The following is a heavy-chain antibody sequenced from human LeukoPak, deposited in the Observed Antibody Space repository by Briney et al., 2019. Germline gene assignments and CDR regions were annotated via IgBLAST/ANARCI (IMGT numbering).Heavy chain of an antibody. CDR3: ARDYSGSHLFDY. CDR2: ISNSSSYI. V-gene: IGHV3-21*01. J-gene: IGHJ4*02. D-gene: IGHD1-26*01. Sequence: AESLRLSCTASGFTFSSYSMNWVRQAPGKGLEWVSSISNSSSYIYYADSVKGRFTISRDNAKNSLYLQMDRLRAEDTAVYYCARDYSGSHLFDYGGEGTLVTVSS. CDR1: GFTFSSYS.